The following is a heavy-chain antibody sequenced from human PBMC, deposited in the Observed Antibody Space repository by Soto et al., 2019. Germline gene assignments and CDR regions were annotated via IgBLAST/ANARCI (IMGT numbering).Heavy chain of an antibody. CDR1: GYSFTSYW. CDR3: ARQYDFYYYYMDV. V-gene: IGHV5-51*01. Sequence: PGASLKISCKGSGYSFTSYWIGWVRQMPGKGLEWMGIIYPGDSDTRYSPSFQGQVTISADKSISTAYLQWSSLKASDTAMYYCARQYDFYYYYMDVWGKGTTVTVSS. J-gene: IGHJ6*03. CDR2: IYPGDSDT. D-gene: IGHD3-3*01.